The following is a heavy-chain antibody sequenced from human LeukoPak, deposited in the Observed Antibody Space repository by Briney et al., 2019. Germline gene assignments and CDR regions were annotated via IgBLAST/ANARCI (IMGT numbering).Heavy chain of an antibody. Sequence: PGGSLRLSCAASGFTFSSYSMNCVRQAPGKGLEWVSYISSSSSTIYYADSVKGRFTISRDNAKNSLYLQMNSLRAEDTAVYYCARVSYGDYYGGYTYYFDYWGQGTLVTVSS. V-gene: IGHV3-48*01. CDR3: ARVSYGDYYGGYTYYFDY. D-gene: IGHD4-17*01. CDR1: GFTFSSYS. CDR2: ISSSSSTI. J-gene: IGHJ4*02.